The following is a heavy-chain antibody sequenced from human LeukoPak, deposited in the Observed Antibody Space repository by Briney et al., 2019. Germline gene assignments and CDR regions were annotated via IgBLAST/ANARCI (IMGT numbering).Heavy chain of an antibody. V-gene: IGHV3-30*18. Sequence: GGSLRLSCAASGFTFSSFGMHWVRQAPGKGLEWVAFISYDGSNKYYVDSVKGRFTISRDNSKNTLSLQMSSLRAEDTAVYYCAKAGHSSGWATTNFDCWGQGTLVTVPS. J-gene: IGHJ4*02. D-gene: IGHD6-19*01. CDR2: ISYDGSNK. CDR1: GFTFSSFG. CDR3: AKAGHSSGWATTNFDC.